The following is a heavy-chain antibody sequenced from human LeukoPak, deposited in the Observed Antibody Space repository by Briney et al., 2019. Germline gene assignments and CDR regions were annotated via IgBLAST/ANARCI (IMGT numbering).Heavy chain of an antibody. V-gene: IGHV3-23*01. Sequence: GGSLRLSCEGSGFPFSSYTINWVRQGPGKGMEWASTISHSGATYYADSVKGRFTISRDNSKNTVFLQMNSLRAEDTALYFCARRSHASPAGYSPFFDSWGQGTLVTVSS. CDR1: GFPFSSYT. J-gene: IGHJ4*02. CDR3: ARRSHASPAGYSPFFDS. D-gene: IGHD6-13*01. CDR2: ISHSGAT.